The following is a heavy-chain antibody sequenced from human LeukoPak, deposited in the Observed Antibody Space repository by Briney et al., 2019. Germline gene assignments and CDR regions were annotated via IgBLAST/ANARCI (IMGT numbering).Heavy chain of an antibody. J-gene: IGHJ4*02. CDR1: GFTFRSYA. CDR2: ISGSGGST. CDR3: AKEGLVDILTGYSPYYFDY. Sequence: GGSLRLSCAASGFTFRSYAMSWVRQAPGKGLEWVSAISGSGGSTYYADSVKGRFTISRDNSKNTLYLQMNSLRAEDTAVYYCAKEGLVDILTGYSPYYFDYWGQGTLVTVSS. D-gene: IGHD3-9*01. V-gene: IGHV3-23*01.